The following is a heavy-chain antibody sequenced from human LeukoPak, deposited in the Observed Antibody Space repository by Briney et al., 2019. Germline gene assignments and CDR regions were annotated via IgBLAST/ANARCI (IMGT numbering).Heavy chain of an antibody. CDR2: INPNSGGT. V-gene: IGHV1-2*02. J-gene: IGHJ4*02. Sequence: ASVKVSCKASGYTFTGYYMHWVRQAPGQGLEWMGWINPNSGGTNYAQKFQGRVTMTRDTSISTAYMELSRLRSDDTAVYYCARVPYSYGYEIDYWGQGTLVTVSS. CDR1: GYTFTGYY. D-gene: IGHD5-18*01. CDR3: ARVPYSYGYEIDY.